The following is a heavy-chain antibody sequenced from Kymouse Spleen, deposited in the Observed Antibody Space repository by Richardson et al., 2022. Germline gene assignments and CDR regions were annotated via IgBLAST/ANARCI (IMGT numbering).Heavy chain of an antibody. Sequence: QVQLQESGPGLVKPSQTLSLTCTVSGGSISSGGYYWSWIRQHPGKGLEWIGYIYYSGSTYYNPSLKSRVTISVDTSKNQFSLKLSSVTAADTAVYYCARENYYGSGSYLYYYYYGMDVWGQGTTVTVSS. CDR2: IYYSGST. D-gene: IGHD3-10*01. CDR3: ARENYYGSGSYLYYYYYGMDV. CDR1: GGSISSGGYY. V-gene: IGHV4-31*03. J-gene: IGHJ6*02.